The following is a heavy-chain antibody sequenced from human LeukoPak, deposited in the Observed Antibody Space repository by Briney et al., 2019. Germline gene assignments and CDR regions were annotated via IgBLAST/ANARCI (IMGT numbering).Heavy chain of an antibody. V-gene: IGHV5-10-1*01. CDR1: GYSFTSYW. CDR3: ARHYGGNSEFGY. D-gene: IGHD4-23*01. CDR2: IDPSGSYT. Sequence: GESLKISCKGSGYSFTSYWISWVRQMPERGLEWMGTIDPSGSYTNYSPSFQGHVTISADKSISTAYLQWSSLKASDTAMYFCARHYGGNSEFGYWGQGTLVTVSS. J-gene: IGHJ4*02.